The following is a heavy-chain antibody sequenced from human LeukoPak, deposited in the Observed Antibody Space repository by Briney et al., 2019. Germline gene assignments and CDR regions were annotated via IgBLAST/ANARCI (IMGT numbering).Heavy chain of an antibody. Sequence: GGSLRLSCEASGFTFSTYVMSWVRQAPGKGLECVSSISGSGGTTYYADSVKGRFTISRDNSKNTVYLQMSSLTVEDTAIYYLAKEKLRYYDYWGQGALVTVSS. CDR3: AKEKLRYYDY. CDR2: ISGSGGTT. J-gene: IGHJ4*02. V-gene: IGHV3-23*01. CDR1: GFTFSTYV. D-gene: IGHD3-16*01.